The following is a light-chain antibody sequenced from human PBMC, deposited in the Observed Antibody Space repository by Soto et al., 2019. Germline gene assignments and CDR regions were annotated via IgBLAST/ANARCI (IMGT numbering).Light chain of an antibody. Sequence: DIQMTQSPSTLSASVGDRVTITCPASQSISSWLAWYQQKPGKAPKLLIYKASRLESGVPSRFSGSGSGTDFTLTSSSLQPEDFATYYCLQHNSYPWTFGQGTKVDIK. CDR1: QSISSW. J-gene: IGKJ1*01. CDR3: LQHNSYPWT. V-gene: IGKV1-5*03. CDR2: KAS.